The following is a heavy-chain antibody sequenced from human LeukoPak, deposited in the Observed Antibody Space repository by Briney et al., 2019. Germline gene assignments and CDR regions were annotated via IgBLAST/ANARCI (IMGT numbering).Heavy chain of an antibody. CDR3: ARIVGPYYYDSSGYYGTYDY. V-gene: IGHV4-59*01. CDR2: IYYSGST. J-gene: IGHJ4*02. D-gene: IGHD3-22*01. Sequence: SETLSLTCTVSGGSISSYYWSWIRQPPGKGLEWLGYIYYSGSTNYNPSLKSRVTISVDTSKNQFSLKLSSVTAADTAVYYCARIVGPYYYDSSGYYGTYDYWGQGTLVTVSS. CDR1: GGSISSYY.